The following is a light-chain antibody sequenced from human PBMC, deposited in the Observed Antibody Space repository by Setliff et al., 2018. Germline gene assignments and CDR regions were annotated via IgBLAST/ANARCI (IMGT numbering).Light chain of an antibody. V-gene: IGLV3-21*03. J-gene: IGLJ1*01. CDR2: DDS. CDR3: QVWDPASDHRV. Sequence: SSALTQPPSESVAPGKTARITCGGHNIGDKSVHWYQQKPGQAPVLVVYDDSDRPSGIPGRFSGSNSGNTATLTISRVEAGDEADYYCQVWDPASDHRVFGTGTKVTVL. CDR1: NIGDKS.